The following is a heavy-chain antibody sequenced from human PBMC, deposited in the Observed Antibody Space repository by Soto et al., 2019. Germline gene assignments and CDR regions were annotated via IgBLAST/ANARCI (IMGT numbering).Heavy chain of an antibody. Sequence: SQTLSLTCAISVDSVSSNTAAWNWIRQSPSRGLEWLGRTYYRSKWYNDCAVSVKSRITINPHTSKNQFSLQLNSVTPEDTAVYYCARGVAAAGNFDYWGQGTLVTVYS. D-gene: IGHD6-13*01. V-gene: IGHV6-1*01. CDR3: ARGVAAAGNFDY. CDR1: VDSVSSNTAA. CDR2: TYYRSKWYN. J-gene: IGHJ4*02.